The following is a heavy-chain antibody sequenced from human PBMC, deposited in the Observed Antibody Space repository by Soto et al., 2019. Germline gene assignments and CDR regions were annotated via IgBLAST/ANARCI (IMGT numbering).Heavy chain of an antibody. J-gene: IGHJ4*02. V-gene: IGHV4-31*01. CDR3: ARDMKGAADFDY. Sequence: QVQLQESGPGLVKPSQTLSLTCTVSGGSIISGGYYWSWLRQHPGKGLEWIGYIYYSGNTYYNPSLKRPVTISVDTSKNQFSLKLSSVTAADTAVYYCARDMKGAADFDYWGQGPLVTVSS. D-gene: IGHD6-13*01. CDR1: GGSIISGGYY. CDR2: IYYSGNT.